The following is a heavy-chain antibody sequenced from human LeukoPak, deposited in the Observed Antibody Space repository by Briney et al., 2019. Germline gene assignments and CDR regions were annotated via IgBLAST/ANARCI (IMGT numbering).Heavy chain of an antibody. CDR2: ISYDGSNK. D-gene: IGHD6-13*01. V-gene: IGHV3-30*18. CDR3: AKDQYSSSWSYYYYYGMDV. CDR1: GFTFSSYG. Sequence: PGGSLRLSCAASGFTFSSYGMHWVRQAPGKGLEGVAVISYDGSNKYYADSVKGRFTISRDNSKNTLYLQMNSLRAEDTAVYYGAKDQYSSSWSYYYYYGMDVWGQGTTVTVSS. J-gene: IGHJ6*02.